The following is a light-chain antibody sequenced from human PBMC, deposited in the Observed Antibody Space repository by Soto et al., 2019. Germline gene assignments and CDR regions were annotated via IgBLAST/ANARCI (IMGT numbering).Light chain of an antibody. Sequence: EIVLTQFPGTVYLSPGERATLSCRASQSVSGSYLAWYQQKPGQAPRLLIYGASIRATGIPDRISGSGSGTDFTLTISRLEPEDFAVYYCQQYGSSRTFGQGTKVEIK. CDR1: QSVSGSY. CDR2: GAS. V-gene: IGKV3-20*01. CDR3: QQYGSSRT. J-gene: IGKJ1*01.